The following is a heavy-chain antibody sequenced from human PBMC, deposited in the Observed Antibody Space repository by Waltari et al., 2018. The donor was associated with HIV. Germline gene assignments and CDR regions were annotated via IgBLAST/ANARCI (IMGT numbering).Heavy chain of an antibody. CDR1: GGSIASSPFY. CDR2: IYYSGST. Sequence: QLHLQGSGPGLVRPPETLSLPCSVPGGSIASSPFYWGWIRQSPGKGLEWIGNIYYSGSTFYNPSLKSRVTMSVDTSKNQFSLKLSSVTAADTAFYYCVSNSPSMVHYYPGMDVWGQGITVTVSS. CDR3: VSNSPSMVHYYPGMDV. V-gene: IGHV4-39*07. D-gene: IGHD3-10*01. J-gene: IGHJ6*02.